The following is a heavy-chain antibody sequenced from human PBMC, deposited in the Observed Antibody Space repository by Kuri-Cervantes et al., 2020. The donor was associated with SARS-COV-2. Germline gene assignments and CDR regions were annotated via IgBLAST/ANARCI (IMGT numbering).Heavy chain of an antibody. D-gene: IGHD6-6*01. CDR2: IWYDGSNK. CDR1: GFTFSSYG. J-gene: IGHJ4*02. Sequence: GGSLRLSCAASGFTFSSYGMHWVRQAPGKGLEWVAVIWYDGSNKYYADSVKGRLTISRDNAKNSLYLQMNSLRAEDTAVYYCARGDWIAARPIGYWGQGTLVTVSS. CDR3: ARGDWIAARPIGY. V-gene: IGHV3-33*01.